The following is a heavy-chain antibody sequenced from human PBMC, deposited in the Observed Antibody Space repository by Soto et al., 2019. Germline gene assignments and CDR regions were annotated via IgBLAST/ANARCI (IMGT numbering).Heavy chain of an antibody. CDR2: INPDSGGT. J-gene: IGHJ5*02. V-gene: IGHV1-2*04. CDR3: VRGSQIADPQTCFDP. Sequence: GASVKVSCKASGYTFTDYYIHWVRQSPVHGPEWMGWINPDSGGTNYAQKFQGWVTVTRDTSIGTAYIELRRLTSEDTAVYYCVRGSQIADPQTCFDPWGQGTLVTVSS. D-gene: IGHD6-13*01. CDR1: GYTFTDYY.